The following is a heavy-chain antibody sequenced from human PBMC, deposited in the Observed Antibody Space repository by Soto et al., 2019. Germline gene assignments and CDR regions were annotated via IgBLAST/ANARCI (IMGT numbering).Heavy chain of an antibody. D-gene: IGHD3-22*01. CDR2: IKSKTDGGTT. CDR3: TTGPYYYDSSGYYPTPYYYYGMDV. Sequence: GGSLRLSCAASGFTFSNAWMNWVRQAPGKGLEWVGRIKSKTDGGTTDYAAPVKGRFTISRDDSKNTLYLQMNSLKTEDTAVYYCTTGPYYYDSSGYYPTPYYYYGMDVWGQGTTVTVSS. CDR1: GFTFSNAW. J-gene: IGHJ6*02. V-gene: IGHV3-15*07.